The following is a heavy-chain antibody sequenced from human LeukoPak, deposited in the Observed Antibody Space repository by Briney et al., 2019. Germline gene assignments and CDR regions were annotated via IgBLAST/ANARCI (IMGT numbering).Heavy chain of an antibody. CDR3: AIRSSPLNIAAAPDY. CDR2: INPNTGGT. CDR1: GYTFTDYY. J-gene: IGHJ4*02. V-gene: IGHV1-2*02. D-gene: IGHD6-13*01. Sequence: GASVKVSCKASGYTFTDYYMHWMRQAPGHGLEWMGWINPNTGGTNSAQKFQGRVTMTRDTSISTAYMELSSLRSDDTAVYYCAIRSSPLNIAAAPDYWGQGTLVIVPS.